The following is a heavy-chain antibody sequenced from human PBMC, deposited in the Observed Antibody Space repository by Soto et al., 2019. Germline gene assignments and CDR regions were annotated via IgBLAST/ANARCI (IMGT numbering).Heavy chain of an antibody. D-gene: IGHD4-4*01. J-gene: IGHJ4*02. CDR3: AKDRDDYRNYVFDY. V-gene: IGHV3-23*01. Sequence: EVQLLESGGGLVQPGGSLRLSCAASGFTFTNYAMTWVRQAPGKGLEWVSISSGSGSGGSTNYADSVKGRFTISRDNSKNTLYLQMNSLRVEYTAVYDCAKDRDDYRNYVFDYWGQGTLVTVSS. CDR2: SSGSGSGGST. CDR1: GFTFTNYA.